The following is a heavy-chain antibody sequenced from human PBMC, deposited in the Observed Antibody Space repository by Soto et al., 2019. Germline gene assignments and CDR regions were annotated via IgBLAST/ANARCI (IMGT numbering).Heavy chain of an antibody. V-gene: IGHV1-69*01. J-gene: IGHJ6*02. D-gene: IGHD3-3*01. CDR3: AEGLWRGYREYYYDLDV. CDR1: GGTFISYA. Sequence: QVHLVQSGAEMKKPGSSVTVSCKVFGGTFISYAISWVRQAPGQGLEWMGGIIPIFASPNYAQNFQGRVTITADGSTSAAQMALSSLRSEDTAVYYCAEGLWRGYREYYYDLDVWGQGTAVT. CDR2: IIPIFASP.